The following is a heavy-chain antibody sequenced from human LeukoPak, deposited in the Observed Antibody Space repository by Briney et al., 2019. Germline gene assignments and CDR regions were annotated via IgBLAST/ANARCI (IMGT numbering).Heavy chain of an antibody. D-gene: IGHD2-21*02. V-gene: IGHV3-7*01. CDR1: GFTLSSYW. CDR3: TSWGDTTAEYFQR. CDR2: IKEDGNEK. Sequence: GGSLRLSCVASGFTLSSYWMSRVRQAPGKGLEWVANIKEDGNEKYYVDSVKGRFTISRDNAQNSMYLQMNSLRVEDTAVYYCTSWGDTTAEYFQRWGQGTLVTVSS. J-gene: IGHJ1*01.